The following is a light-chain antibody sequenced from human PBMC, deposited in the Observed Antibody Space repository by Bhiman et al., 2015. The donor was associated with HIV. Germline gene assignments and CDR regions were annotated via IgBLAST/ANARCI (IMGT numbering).Light chain of an antibody. CDR2: GNS. Sequence: QSVLTQPPSVSGAPGQRVTISCTGSSSNIGAGYDVHWFQQLPGTAPKLLIYGNSIRPSGVPDRFSGSKSGTSASLAITGLQAEDEADYYCATWDDSLSVWVFGGGTKVTVL. CDR1: SSNIGAGYD. V-gene: IGLV1-40*01. J-gene: IGLJ3*02. CDR3: ATWDDSLSVWV.